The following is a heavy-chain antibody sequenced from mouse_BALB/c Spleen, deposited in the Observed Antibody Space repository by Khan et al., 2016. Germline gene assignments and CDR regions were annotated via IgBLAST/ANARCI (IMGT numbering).Heavy chain of an antibody. D-gene: IGHD2-3*01. CDR2: ISYRGST. CDR1: GYSITSDYA. Sequence: EVQLVESGPGLVKPSQSLSLTCTVTGYSITSDYAWNWIRQFPGNKLEWMGYISYRGSTSYNPSLKSRISITRDTSKNQFFLQLNSVTTEDTATYYCARRIYDGYYFDYWGQGTTLTVSS. V-gene: IGHV3-2*02. J-gene: IGHJ2*01. CDR3: ARRIYDGYYFDY.